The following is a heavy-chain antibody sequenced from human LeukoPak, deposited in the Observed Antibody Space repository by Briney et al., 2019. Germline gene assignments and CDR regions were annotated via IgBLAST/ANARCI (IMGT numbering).Heavy chain of an antibody. CDR2: IYHSGST. CDR1: GYSISSGYY. V-gene: IGHV4-38-2*02. J-gene: IGHJ4*02. D-gene: IGHD5-18*01. CDR3: ASFTAMVTGRNFDY. Sequence: PSETLSLTCTVSGYSISSGYYWGWIRQPPGKGLEWIGSIYHSGSTYYNPSLKSRVTISVDTSKNQFSLKLSSVTAADTAVYYCASFTAMVTGRNFDYWGQGTLVTVSS.